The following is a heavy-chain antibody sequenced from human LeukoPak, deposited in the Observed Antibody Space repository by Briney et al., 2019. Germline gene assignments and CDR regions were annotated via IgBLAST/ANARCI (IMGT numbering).Heavy chain of an antibody. CDR2: IYTSGST. Sequence: NPSETPSLTCTVSGGSISSYYWSWIRQPAGKGLEWIGRIYTSGSTNYNPSLKSRVTMSVDTSKNQFSLKLSSVTAADTAVYYCAAMEWLSNEFDPWGQGTLVTVSS. CDR1: GGSISSYY. J-gene: IGHJ5*02. CDR3: AAMEWLSNEFDP. D-gene: IGHD3-3*01. V-gene: IGHV4-4*07.